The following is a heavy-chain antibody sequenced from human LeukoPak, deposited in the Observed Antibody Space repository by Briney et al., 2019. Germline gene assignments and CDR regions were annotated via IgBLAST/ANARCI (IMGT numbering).Heavy chain of an antibody. J-gene: IGHJ4*02. Sequence: GGSLRLSCAASGFTFSSYSMNWVRQAPGKGLEWVSSISSSSSYIYYAGSVKGRFTISRDNAKNSLYLQMNSLRAEDTAVYYCARALGIVAPTFYFDYWGQGTLVTVSS. D-gene: IGHD2-21*01. CDR1: GFTFSSYS. CDR3: ARALGIVAPTFYFDY. V-gene: IGHV3-21*01. CDR2: ISSSSSYI.